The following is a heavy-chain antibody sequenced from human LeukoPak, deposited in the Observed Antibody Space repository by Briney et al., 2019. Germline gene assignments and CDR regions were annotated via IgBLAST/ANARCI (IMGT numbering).Heavy chain of an antibody. CDR2: IYYSGST. CDR1: GGSISSSSYY. V-gene: IGHV4-39*07. CDR3: ARLLRVGYCSTTTCNWFDP. J-gene: IGHJ5*02. D-gene: IGHD2-2*03. Sequence: SETLSLTCTVSGGSISSSSYYWGWIRQPPGKGLEWIGSIYYSGSTYYSPSLKSRVTISVDTSKNQFSLKLSSVTAADTAVYYCARLLRVGYCSTTTCNWFDPWGQGTLVTVSS.